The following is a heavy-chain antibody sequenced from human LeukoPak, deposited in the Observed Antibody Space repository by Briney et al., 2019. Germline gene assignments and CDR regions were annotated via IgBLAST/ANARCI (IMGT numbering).Heavy chain of an antibody. CDR3: ASAAVTFYWYFDL. V-gene: IGHV1-69*04. CDR2: IVPDLNIA. CDR1: RGTFSSRA. D-gene: IGHD2-21*02. J-gene: IGHJ2*01. Sequence: SVKVSCKASRGTFSSRAISWVRQAPGQGLEWMGKIVPDLNIANYARNFRGRVAMTADKSSSTAYMELYSLRSDDTAVYFCASAAVTFYWYFDLWGRGTLVTVSS.